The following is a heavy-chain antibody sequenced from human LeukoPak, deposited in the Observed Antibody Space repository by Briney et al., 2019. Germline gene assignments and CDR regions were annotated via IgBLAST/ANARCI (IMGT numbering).Heavy chain of an antibody. V-gene: IGHV4-39*01. J-gene: IGHJ4*02. CDR1: GGSIRSSSNS. CDR2: TYYTGTT. CDR3: AKMYSSREYYFDY. D-gene: IGHD6-13*01. Sequence: PSETLSLTCTVSGGSIRSSSNSWGWIRQPPGKGLEWIGSTYYTGTTYYNPSLRSRVTISVDKSKNQFSLKLSSVTAADTAVYSCAKMYSSREYYFDYCGRGILVTVSS.